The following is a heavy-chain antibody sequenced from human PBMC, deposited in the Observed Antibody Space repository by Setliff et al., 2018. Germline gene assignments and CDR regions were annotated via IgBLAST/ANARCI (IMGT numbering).Heavy chain of an antibody. CDR1: GFSFRNCW. Sequence: PGGSLRLSCVATGFSFRNCWASWVRQAPGKGLEWLASINPHASEKYYVDSVRGRFTISRDNAKNSLSLQMNSLGTEDTAVYYCFGAGTCSYWGQGALVTVSS. CDR2: INPHASEK. V-gene: IGHV3-7*01. D-gene: IGHD3-10*01. CDR3: FGAGTCSY. J-gene: IGHJ4*02.